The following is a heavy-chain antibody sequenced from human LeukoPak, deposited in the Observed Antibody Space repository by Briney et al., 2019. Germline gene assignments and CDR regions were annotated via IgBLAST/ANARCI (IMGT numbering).Heavy chain of an antibody. D-gene: IGHD5/OR15-5a*01. CDR1: GFSFTNYR. J-gene: IGHJ4*02. Sequence: GGSLRLSSAHSGFSFTNYRARWGRHTPGKRLLRVPHINHDGSLRNYADSVKGRFTVSRDIAKNTLYLHMSSLGAGDSAIYYCSRDVFSLGDSWGLGTLVIVSS. V-gene: IGHV3-74*01. CDR2: INHDGSLR. CDR3: SRDVFSLGDS.